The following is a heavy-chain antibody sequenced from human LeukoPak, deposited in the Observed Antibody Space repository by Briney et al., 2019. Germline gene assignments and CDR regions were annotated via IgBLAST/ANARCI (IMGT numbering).Heavy chain of an antibody. CDR2: ISAYNGNT. J-gene: IGHJ5*02. V-gene: IGHV1-18*04. Sequence: ASVKVSCKASGYTFTSYGISWVRQAPGQGLEWMRWISAYNGNTNYAQKLQGRVTMTTDTSTSTAYMELRSLRSDDTAVYYCARDIVVVPAAYNWFDPWGQGTLVTVSS. D-gene: IGHD2-2*01. CDR1: GYTFTSYG. CDR3: ARDIVVVPAAYNWFDP.